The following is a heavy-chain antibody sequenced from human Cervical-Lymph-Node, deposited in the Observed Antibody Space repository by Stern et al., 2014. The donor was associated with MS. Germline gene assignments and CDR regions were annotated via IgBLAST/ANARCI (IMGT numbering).Heavy chain of an antibody. Sequence: QVQLVESGAEVKEPGASLKVSCTASGYTFTDYNIQWVRQAPGPGLECMGMISADGGRTAYAPKFRGRVTMTRDKSTATVYMELNSLRSEDTAVYFCARVAPTVGAAYWGQGTLVTVSS. CDR2: ISADGGRT. V-gene: IGHV1-46*01. J-gene: IGHJ4*02. D-gene: IGHD1-26*01. CDR3: ARVAPTVGAAY. CDR1: GYTFTDYN.